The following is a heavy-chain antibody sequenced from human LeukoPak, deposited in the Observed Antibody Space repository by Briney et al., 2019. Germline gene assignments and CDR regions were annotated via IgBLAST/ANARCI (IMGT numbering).Heavy chain of an antibody. J-gene: IGHJ4*02. Sequence: PGGSLRLSCAASGFTFSSYGMHWVRQAPGKGPEWVAVISYDGSNKYYADSVKGRFTISRDNSKNTLYLQMNSLRAEDTAVYYCAKPREDGDYLDYWGQGTLVTVSS. D-gene: IGHD4-17*01. V-gene: IGHV3-30*18. CDR1: GFTFSSYG. CDR3: AKPREDGDYLDY. CDR2: ISYDGSNK.